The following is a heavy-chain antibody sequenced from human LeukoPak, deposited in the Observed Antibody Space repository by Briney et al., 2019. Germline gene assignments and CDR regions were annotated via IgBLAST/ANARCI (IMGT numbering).Heavy chain of an antibody. CDR2: INPNNGGT. J-gene: IGHJ4*02. CDR1: GYTFAVYF. V-gene: IGHV1-2*02. D-gene: IGHD1-1*01. CDR3: TRGVATTGAKFFDF. Sequence: ASVKVSCKASGYTFAVYFIHWLRQAPGQRLEWLGWINPNNGGTLYARKFQGGVTMSRDTSISTVYMEFNRLTSDDTAVYYCTRGVATTGAKFFDFWGQGTQVTVSS.